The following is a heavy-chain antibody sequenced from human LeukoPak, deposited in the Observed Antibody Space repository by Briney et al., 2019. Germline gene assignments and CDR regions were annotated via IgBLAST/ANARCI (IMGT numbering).Heavy chain of an antibody. CDR2: ISWNSGSI. CDR1: GFTFDDYA. D-gene: IGHD6-19*01. V-gene: IGHV3-9*01. CDR3: AKQGSGWFSGAYYYYGIDV. J-gene: IGHJ6*02. Sequence: GRSLRLSCAASGFTFDDYAMHWVRQAPGKGLEWVSGISWNSGSIGYADSVKGRFTISRDNAKNSLYLQMNSLRAEDTALYYCAKQGSGWFSGAYYYYGIDVWGQGTTVTVSS.